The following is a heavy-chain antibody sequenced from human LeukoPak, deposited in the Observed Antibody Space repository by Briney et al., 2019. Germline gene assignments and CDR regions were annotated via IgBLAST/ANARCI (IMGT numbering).Heavy chain of an antibody. CDR3: AREDGCSGGSCLDFPH. Sequence: GGSLRLSCAASGFTFSSYNMNWVRQAPGKGLEWVSYISSSSNTIYYADSVKGRFTISRDNAKNSLYLQMSSLRAEDTAVYYCAREDGCSGGSCLDFPHWGQGTLVTVSS. CDR1: GFTFSSYN. CDR2: ISSSSNTI. V-gene: IGHV3-48*04. J-gene: IGHJ1*01. D-gene: IGHD2-15*01.